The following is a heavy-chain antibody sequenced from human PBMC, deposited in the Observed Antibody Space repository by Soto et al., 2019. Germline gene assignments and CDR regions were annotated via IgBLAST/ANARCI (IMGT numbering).Heavy chain of an antibody. CDR1: GFTFSSYG. J-gene: IGHJ4*02. Sequence: GESLKISCAASGFTFSSYGMHWVRQAPGKGLEWVAVIWYDGSNKYYADSVKGRFTISRDNSKNTLYLQMNSLRAEDTAVYYCARDEAAAGLDYWGQGTLVTVSS. D-gene: IGHD6-13*01. CDR2: IWYDGSNK. V-gene: IGHV3-33*01. CDR3: ARDEAAAGLDY.